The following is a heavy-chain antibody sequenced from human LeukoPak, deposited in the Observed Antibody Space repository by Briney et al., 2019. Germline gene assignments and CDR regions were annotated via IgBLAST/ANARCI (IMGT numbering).Heavy chain of an antibody. CDR1: GFTFSSYG. J-gene: IGHJ3*02. D-gene: IGHD3-16*01. CDR3: AKDKGGGYGNDGFDI. CDR2: ISYDGSNQ. Sequence: PGGSLRLSCAASGFTFSSYGMHWVRQAPGKGLEWVAVISYDGSNQYYADSVKGRFTISRDNSKNTLYLQMNSLRAEDTAVHYCAKDKGGGYGNDGFDIWGRGTMVTVSS. V-gene: IGHV3-30*18.